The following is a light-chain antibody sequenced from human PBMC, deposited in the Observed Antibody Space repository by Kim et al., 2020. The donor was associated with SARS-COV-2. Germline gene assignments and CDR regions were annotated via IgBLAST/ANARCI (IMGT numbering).Light chain of an antibody. J-gene: IGLJ3*02. CDR3: QSYDTSLSGRV. CDR1: TSNIGADYD. V-gene: IGLV1-40*01. Sequence: QRVNISCTGSTSNIGADYDVHWYQHIPGTAPKLLIYGNINRPSGVPDRFSGSKSGTSASLAITGLQAEDEGDYYCQSYDTSLSGRVFGGGTQLTVL. CDR2: GNI.